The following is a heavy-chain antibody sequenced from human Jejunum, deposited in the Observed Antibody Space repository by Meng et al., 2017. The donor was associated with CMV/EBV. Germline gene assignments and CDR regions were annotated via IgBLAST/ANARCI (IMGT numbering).Heavy chain of an antibody. V-gene: IGHV3-7*01. J-gene: IGHJ4*02. D-gene: IGHD3-3*01. Sequence: LSFAPPGFTFSSYWMTWVRQAPGKGLEWVANIKQDGSEKNYVDSVKGRFTISRDNAKNSLYLQMNSLRAEDTAVYYCARDIIRPDYWGQGTLVTVSS. CDR3: ARDIIRPDY. CDR2: IKQDGSEK. CDR1: GFTFSSYW.